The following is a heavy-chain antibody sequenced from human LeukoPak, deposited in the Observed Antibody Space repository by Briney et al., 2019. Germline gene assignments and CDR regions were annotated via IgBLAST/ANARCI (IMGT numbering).Heavy chain of an antibody. D-gene: IGHD6-19*01. CDR2: TSGSGGST. Sequence: PGVSLRLSCAASGFTFSSYAMSWVRQAPGKGLEWVSATSGSGGSTYYADSVKGRFTIFRDNSKNTLYLQMNSLRAEDTAIYYCAKEAPRSGWYGEGYFDYWGQGTLVTVSS. CDR3: AKEAPRSGWYGEGYFDY. CDR1: GFTFSSYA. V-gene: IGHV3-23*01. J-gene: IGHJ4*02.